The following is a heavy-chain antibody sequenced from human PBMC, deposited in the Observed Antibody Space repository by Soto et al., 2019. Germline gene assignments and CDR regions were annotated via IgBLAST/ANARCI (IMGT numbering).Heavy chain of an antibody. V-gene: IGHV4-59*01. CDR3: ARDLWGYCGTDCYPLDV. Sequence: SDTLSLTCTVSGGSISGSYWSWIRHPPGKGLEWIWYMYNTGSTVYNPSFKSRVTISVDTSKNQFSLKLNSVTAADTAVYYCARDLWGYCGTDCYPLDVWGQGTTVS. CDR1: GGSISGSY. D-gene: IGHD2-21*02. CDR2: MYNTGST. J-gene: IGHJ6*02.